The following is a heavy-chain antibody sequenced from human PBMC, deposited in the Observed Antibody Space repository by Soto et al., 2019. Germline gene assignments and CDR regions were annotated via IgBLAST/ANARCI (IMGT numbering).Heavy chain of an antibody. J-gene: IGHJ4*02. CDR2: IIPILGIA. CDR3: ATSVYYGRNPTWY. V-gene: IGHV1-69*02. CDR1: GGTFSSYT. D-gene: IGHD3-10*01. Sequence: GASVKVSCKASGGTFSSYTISWVRQAPGQGLEWMGRIIPILGIANYAQKFQGRVTITADKSTSTAYMELSSLRSEDSAVYYCATSVYYGRNPTWYWGQGTLVTVSS.